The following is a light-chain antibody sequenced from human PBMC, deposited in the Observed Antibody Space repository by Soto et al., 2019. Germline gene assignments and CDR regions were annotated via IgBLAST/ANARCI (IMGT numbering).Light chain of an antibody. V-gene: IGLV2-14*03. J-gene: IGLJ2*01. CDR2: DVS. Sequence: QSVLTQPASVSGSPGQSITISCTGTSSDVGGYNYVSWYQQHPGKAPKLMIHDVSNRPSGVSNRFSGSKSGNTASLTISGLQAEDEADYHCSSHTSSSTLVFGGGTKVTVL. CDR1: SSDVGGYNY. CDR3: SSHTSSSTLV.